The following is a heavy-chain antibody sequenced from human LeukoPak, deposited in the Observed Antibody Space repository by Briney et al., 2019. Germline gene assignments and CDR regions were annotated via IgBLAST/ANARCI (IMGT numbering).Heavy chain of an antibody. CDR1: GYTLTELS. CDR2: FDPEDGET. Sequence: ASVKVSCKVSGYTLTELSMHWVRQAPGKGLEWMGGFDPEDGETIYAQKFQGRVTMTEDTSTDTAYMERSSLRSEDTAVYYCATPLNYDILTENPWGQGTLVTVSS. V-gene: IGHV1-24*01. D-gene: IGHD3-9*01. CDR3: ATPLNYDILTENP. J-gene: IGHJ5*02.